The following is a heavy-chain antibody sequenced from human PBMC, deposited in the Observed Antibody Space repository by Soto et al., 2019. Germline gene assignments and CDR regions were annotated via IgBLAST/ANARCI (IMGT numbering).Heavy chain of an antibody. Sequence: GGSLRRSCADSGIPFRSYSMNWVLQAPGKGLEWVSGISGSRGSTYYADSMKGRFTISRDNSKNTLYLQMNSLRSEDAAIDYCANGPAIGSFDYWGQGTPVTVAS. CDR1: GIPFRSYS. CDR3: ANGPAIGSFDY. J-gene: IGHJ4*02. V-gene: IGHV3-23*01. D-gene: IGHD3-16*01. CDR2: ISGSRGST.